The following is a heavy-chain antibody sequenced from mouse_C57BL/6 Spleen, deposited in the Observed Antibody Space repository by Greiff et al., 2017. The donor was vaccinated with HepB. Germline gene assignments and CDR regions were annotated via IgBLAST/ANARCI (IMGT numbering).Heavy chain of an antibody. CDR3: ARAYYSVYYFDY. V-gene: IGHV1-80*01. Sequence: VQLQQSGAELVKPGASVKISCKASGYAFSSYWMNWVKQRPGKGLEWIGQIYPGDGDTNYNGKFKGKATLTADKSSSTAYMQRSSLTSEDSAVEFCARAYYSVYYFDYWGQGTTLTVSS. CDR1: GYAFSSYW. J-gene: IGHJ2*01. CDR2: IYPGDGDT. D-gene: IGHD2-12*01.